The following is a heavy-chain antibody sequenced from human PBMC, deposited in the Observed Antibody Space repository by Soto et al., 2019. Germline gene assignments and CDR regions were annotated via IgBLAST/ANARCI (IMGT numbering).Heavy chain of an antibody. J-gene: IGHJ4*02. CDR2: INPKSGGT. D-gene: IGHD3-10*01. CDR1: RNTFSRSY. V-gene: IGHV1-2*02. CDR3: ARFGELFEYYFDY. Sequence: VKVCYKPYRNTFSRSYMDWVRQAPGQGLEWMGWINPKSGGTNYSQKFQGRVTMTRDTSISTDYMELSRLRSDETAVYYCARFGELFEYYFDYWVQGTLVNVSS.